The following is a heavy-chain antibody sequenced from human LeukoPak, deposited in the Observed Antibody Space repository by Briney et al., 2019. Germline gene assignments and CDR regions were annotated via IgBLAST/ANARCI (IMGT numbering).Heavy chain of an antibody. V-gene: IGHV3-7*01. D-gene: IGHD3-22*01. CDR1: GFTFSSYW. Sequence: AGSLRLTCAASGFTFSSYWLSWVRQAPGKGLDWVANIKQDGSEKYYVDSVKGRFTISRDNAKNSLYLQMNSLRAEDTAVYYCARDSYDSSGYYGNLGAFDIWGQGTMLTVSS. CDR3: ARDSYDSSGYYGNLGAFDI. J-gene: IGHJ3*02. CDR2: IKQDGSEK.